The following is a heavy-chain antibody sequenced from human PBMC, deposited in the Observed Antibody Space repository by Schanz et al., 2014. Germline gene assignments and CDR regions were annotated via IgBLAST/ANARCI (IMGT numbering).Heavy chain of an antibody. Sequence: EVQLVESGGGLVKPGGSLRLSCATSGFSLDIFAVSWVRQAPGKGLEWVSAISGSGGSTYYADSVKGRFTISRDNSKNTLYLQMNSLRAEDTAVYYCAKGRFGELSAFDIWGQGTMXTVSS. CDR2: ISGSGGST. V-gene: IGHV3-23*04. CDR1: GFSLDIFA. CDR3: AKGRFGELSAFDI. J-gene: IGHJ3*02. D-gene: IGHD3-10*01.